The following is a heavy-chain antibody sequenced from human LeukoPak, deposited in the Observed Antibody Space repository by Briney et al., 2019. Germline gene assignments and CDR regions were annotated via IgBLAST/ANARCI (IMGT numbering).Heavy chain of an antibody. Sequence: PSETLSLTCTVSGGSISSYYWSWIRQPPGKGLEWIGYIYYSGSTNYNPSLKSRVTISVDTSKNQFSLKLSSVTAADTAVYYCARSDYYDSSGSNYYFDYWGQGTLVTVSS. CDR1: GGSISSYY. CDR3: ARSDYYDSSGSNYYFDY. J-gene: IGHJ4*02. V-gene: IGHV4-59*08. CDR2: IYYSGST. D-gene: IGHD3-22*01.